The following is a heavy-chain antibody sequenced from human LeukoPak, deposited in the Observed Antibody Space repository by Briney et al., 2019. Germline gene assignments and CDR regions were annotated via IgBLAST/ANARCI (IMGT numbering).Heavy chain of an antibody. CDR3: ARPYYYDSSGPWDY. Sequence: SETLSLTCTVSGGSISSSSYYWGWIRQPPGKGLEWIGSIYYSGSTYYNPSLKSRVTISVDTSKNQFSLKLSSVTAADTAVYYCARPYYYDSSGPWDYWGQGTLVTVSS. D-gene: IGHD3-22*01. V-gene: IGHV4-39*01. J-gene: IGHJ4*02. CDR2: IYYSGST. CDR1: GGSISSSSYY.